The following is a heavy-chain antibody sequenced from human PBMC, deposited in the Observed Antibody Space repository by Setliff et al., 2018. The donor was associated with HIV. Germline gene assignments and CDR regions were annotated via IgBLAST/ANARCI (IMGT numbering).Heavy chain of an antibody. CDR2: IKEDGSEK. V-gene: IGHV3-7*03. CDR3: ANLWELGA. CDR1: GFSFSSHW. D-gene: IGHD3-16*01. J-gene: IGHJ5*02. Sequence: GGSLRLSCAASGFSFSSHWMNWVRQAPGKGLEWVANIKEDGSEKYYVDSVKGRFTISRDNAKNSLYLQMNSLRAEDTAVYLCANLWELGAWGQGTLVTVSS.